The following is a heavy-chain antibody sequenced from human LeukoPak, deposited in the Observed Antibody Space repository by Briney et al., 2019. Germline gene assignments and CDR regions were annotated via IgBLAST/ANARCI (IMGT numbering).Heavy chain of an antibody. V-gene: IGHV4-59*01. D-gene: IGHD2-21*01. CDR2: IYYSGST. CDR3: ARGRELWWYFDL. CDR1: GGSISSYY. J-gene: IGHJ2*01. Sequence: PSETLSLTCTVSGGSISSYYWSWIRQPPGKGQESIGYIYYSGSTNYNPSLKSRVTISVDTSKNQFSLKLSSVTAADTAVYYCARGRELWWYFDLWGRGTLVTVSS.